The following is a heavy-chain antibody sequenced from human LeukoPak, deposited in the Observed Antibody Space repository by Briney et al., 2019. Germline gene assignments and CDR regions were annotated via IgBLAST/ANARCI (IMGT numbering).Heavy chain of an antibody. V-gene: IGHV3-33*06. CDR2: IWYDGSNK. J-gene: IGHJ4*02. CDR3: AKLGLGSTSTYNPLGH. Sequence: QPGGSLRLSCAASGFTFSSYGMHWVRQAPGKGLEWVAVIWYDGSNKYYADSVKGRFTISRDNSKNTLYLQMNSLRAGDTAVYYCAKLGLGSTSTYNPLGHWGQGTLVTVSS. CDR1: GFTFSSYG. D-gene: IGHD2-2*02.